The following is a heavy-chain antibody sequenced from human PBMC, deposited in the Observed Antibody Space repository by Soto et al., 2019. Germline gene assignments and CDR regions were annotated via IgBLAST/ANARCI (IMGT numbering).Heavy chain of an antibody. CDR2: ISYDGSNK. CDR3: AKDRGEEAAAGRYYYGMDV. J-gene: IGHJ6*02. Sequence: PGGSLRLSCAASGFTFSSYGMHWVRQAPGKGLEWVAVISYDGSNKYYADAVKGRFTISRDNSKNTLYLQMNSLRAEDTAVYYCAKDRGEEAAAGRYYYGMDVWGQGTTVTVSS. D-gene: IGHD6-13*01. V-gene: IGHV3-30*18. CDR1: GFTFSSYG.